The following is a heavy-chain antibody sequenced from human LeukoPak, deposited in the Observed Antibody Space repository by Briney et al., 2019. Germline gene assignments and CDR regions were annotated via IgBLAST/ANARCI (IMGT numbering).Heavy chain of an antibody. CDR1: GGSISSYY. CDR2: IYYSGST. V-gene: IGHV4-59*08. J-gene: IGHJ4*02. CDR3: ARQRRTTIFGVVIIDYFDY. D-gene: IGHD3-3*01. Sequence: KPSETLSLTCTVSGGSISSYYWSWIRQPPGKGLEWIGYIYYSGSTNYNPSLKSRVTISVDTSKNQFSLKLSSVTAADTAVYYCARQRRTTIFGVVIIDYFDYWGQGTLVTVSS.